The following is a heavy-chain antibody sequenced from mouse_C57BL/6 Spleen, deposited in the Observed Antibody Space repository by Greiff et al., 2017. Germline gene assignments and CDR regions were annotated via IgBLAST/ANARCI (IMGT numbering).Heavy chain of an antibody. Sequence: QVQLQQPGPELVKPGASVKLSCKASGYTFTSYWMHWVKQRPGQGLEWIGNINPSNGGTNYNEKFKSKATLTVDKSSSTAYMQLSSLTSEDSAVYYCARSLYYGGVFDYWGQGTTLTVSS. CDR2: INPSNGGT. D-gene: IGHD2-1*01. J-gene: IGHJ2*01. CDR3: ARSLYYGGVFDY. CDR1: GYTFTSYW. V-gene: IGHV1-53*01.